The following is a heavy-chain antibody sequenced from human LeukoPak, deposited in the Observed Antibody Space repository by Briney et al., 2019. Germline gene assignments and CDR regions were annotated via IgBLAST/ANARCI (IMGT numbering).Heavy chain of an antibody. J-gene: IGHJ4*02. D-gene: IGHD6-19*01. CDR1: GFTLRSYT. Sequence: GGSLRLSCAASGFTLRSYTMNWVRQAPGKGLEWVSYISSSSSTIYYADSVKGRFTISRDNAKNSLYLQMNSLRAEDTAVYYCASIAVAGPFDYWGQGTLVTVSS. V-gene: IGHV3-48*04. CDR3: ASIAVAGPFDY. CDR2: ISSSSSTI.